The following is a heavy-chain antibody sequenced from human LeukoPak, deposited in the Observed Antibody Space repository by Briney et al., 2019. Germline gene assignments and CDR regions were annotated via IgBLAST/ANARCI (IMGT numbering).Heavy chain of an antibody. CDR2: IYYSGAT. V-gene: IGHV4-39*01. Sequence: SETLSLTCTVSGGSISSSSYYWGWIRQSPGKGLEWIGSIYYSGATYYNASLKSRVTISVDTSKNQFSLKLSSVTAADTAVYYCATCGSGSYYYFDYWGQGTLVSVSS. D-gene: IGHD3-10*01. J-gene: IGHJ4*02. CDR1: GGSISSSSYY. CDR3: ATCGSGSYYYFDY.